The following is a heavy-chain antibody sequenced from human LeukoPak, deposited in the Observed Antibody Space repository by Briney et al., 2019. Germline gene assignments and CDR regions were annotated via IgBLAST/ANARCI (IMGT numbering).Heavy chain of an antibody. J-gene: IGHJ6*02. CDR1: GGSFSGYL. Sequence: SETLSLTCAVPGGSFSGYLWSWLRQPPGKGLEWVGEINYNGEVTNYNPSLKSRLTILLDTSKNQFSLKVSSVTAADTAVYYCARGKRTVTTFRVFDYAMDVWGQGTTVTVSS. D-gene: IGHD4-11*01. V-gene: IGHV4-34*01. CDR2: INYNGEVT. CDR3: ARGKRTVTTFRVFDYAMDV.